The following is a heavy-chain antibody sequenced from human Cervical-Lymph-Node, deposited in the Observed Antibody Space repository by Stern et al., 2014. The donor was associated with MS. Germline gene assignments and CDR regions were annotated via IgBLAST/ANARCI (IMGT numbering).Heavy chain of an antibody. CDR3: AREPGFSRVGADY. D-gene: IGHD1-26*01. CDR2: ISGYNGNT. V-gene: IGHV1-18*01. CDR1: GYTFTTYG. Sequence: VQLLESGAEVKKPGASVKVSCKASGYTFTTYGIPWVRKAPGQGLEWMGWISGYNGNTNYVQKLQGRVTMTTDTSTSTAYMELRSLRSADTAVYYCAREPGFSRVGADYWGQGTLVTVSS. J-gene: IGHJ4*02.